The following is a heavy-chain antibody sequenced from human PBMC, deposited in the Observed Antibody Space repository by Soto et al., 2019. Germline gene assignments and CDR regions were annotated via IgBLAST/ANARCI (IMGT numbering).Heavy chain of an antibody. J-gene: IGHJ4*02. Sequence: QVQLVQSGAEVKKPGASVKVSCKASGYTFPSYVISWVRQAPGQGLEWMGGISAYNGNTNYAQKLQGRVTMTTDTSTSTAYIELRSLRADDTAVYYCVVAAQPYYFDYWGQGTLVTVSS. V-gene: IGHV1-18*01. CDR3: VVAAQPYYFDY. CDR1: GYTFPSYV. CDR2: ISAYNGNT. D-gene: IGHD2-15*01.